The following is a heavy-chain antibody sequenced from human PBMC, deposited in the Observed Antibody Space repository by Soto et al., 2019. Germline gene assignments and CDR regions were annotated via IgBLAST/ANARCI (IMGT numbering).Heavy chain of an antibody. CDR3: ARHGVLGGMDV. D-gene: IGHD3-16*01. CDR2: VHYSGST. J-gene: IGHJ6*02. CDR1: GGSISSYY. V-gene: IGHV4-59*08. Sequence: QVQLQESGPGLVKPSETLSLTCTVSGGSISSYYWSWIRQPPGKGLEWIGYVHYSGSTNYNPSLTPRVTISPDASQNRFSLQLCAVTAADTAVYYCARHGVLGGMDVWGRGTTVTVSS.